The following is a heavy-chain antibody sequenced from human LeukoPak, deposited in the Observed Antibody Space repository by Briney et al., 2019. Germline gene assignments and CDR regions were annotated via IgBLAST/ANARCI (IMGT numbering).Heavy chain of an antibody. CDR2: INPNSGGT. V-gene: IGHV1-2*02. Sequence: ASVKVSCTASGYTFTGYYMHWVRQAPGQGLEWMGWINPNSGGTNYAQKFQGRVTMTRDTSISTAYMELSRLRSDDTAVYYSARVALGYYFQHWGQGTLVTVSS. CDR3: ARVALGYYFQH. CDR1: GYTFTGYY. D-gene: IGHD5-18*01. J-gene: IGHJ1*01.